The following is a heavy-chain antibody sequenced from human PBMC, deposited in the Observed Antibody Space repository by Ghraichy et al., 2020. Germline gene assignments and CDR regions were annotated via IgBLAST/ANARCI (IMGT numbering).Heavy chain of an antibody. CDR1: GGSISSSSYY. V-gene: IGHV4-39*01. CDR3: ASFTSQDYFDY. J-gene: IGHJ4*02. CDR2: IYYSGST. Sequence: SETLSLTCTVSGGSISSSSYYWGWIRQPPGKGLEWIGSIYYSGSTYYNPSLKSRVTISVDTSKNQFSLKLNSVTAADTAVYYCASFTSQDYFDYWGQGTLVTVSS. D-gene: IGHD3-3*01.